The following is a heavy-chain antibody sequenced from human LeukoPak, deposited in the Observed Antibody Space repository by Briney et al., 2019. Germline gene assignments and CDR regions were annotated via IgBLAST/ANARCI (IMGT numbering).Heavy chain of an antibody. J-gene: IGHJ4*02. CDR3: ARERGVSHPFDY. CDR2: ITSSSSYI. V-gene: IGHV3-21*06. D-gene: IGHD2-21*01. CDR1: GFTFSSYN. Sequence: GGSLRLSCAASGFTFSSYNMNWVRQAPGKGPEWVSSITSSSSYIYYADSVKGRFTISRDNAKNSLYLQMDSLRVEDTAVYYCARERGVSHPFDYWGQGTLVTVSS.